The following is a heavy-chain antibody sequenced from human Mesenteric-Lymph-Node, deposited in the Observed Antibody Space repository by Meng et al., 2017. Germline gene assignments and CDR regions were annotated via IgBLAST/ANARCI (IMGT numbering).Heavy chain of an antibody. Sequence: QVQLQRWVSGLLKPSGTLSLTCAGSGWSLTDYYWSWIRQPPGKGLEWIGELNHGGHTNYHPSLKSRVTISVDPSNNQFSLRLTSVTAADTAVYYCARTGHRFDLWGKGTLVTVSS. CDR2: LNHGGHT. CDR1: GWSLTDYY. D-gene: IGHD3-10*01. CDR3: ARTGHRFDL. J-gene: IGHJ5*02. V-gene: IGHV4-34*01.